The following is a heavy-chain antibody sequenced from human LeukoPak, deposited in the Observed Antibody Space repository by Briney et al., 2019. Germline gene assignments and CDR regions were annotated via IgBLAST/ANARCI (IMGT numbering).Heavy chain of an antibody. CDR3: ARRDWVSGAVRAFDI. CDR1: GFTFSDYY. V-gene: IGHV3-11*04. CDR2: ISNDSVDK. Sequence: GGSLRLSCVGSGFTFSDYYMSWIRQVPGKGLGWVSYISNDSVDKYYVDSVRGRFTISRDNAKKSMYLQMSGLRVEDTAVYYCARRDWVSGAVRAFDIWGQGTMVTVSS. J-gene: IGHJ3*02. D-gene: IGHD3-3*01.